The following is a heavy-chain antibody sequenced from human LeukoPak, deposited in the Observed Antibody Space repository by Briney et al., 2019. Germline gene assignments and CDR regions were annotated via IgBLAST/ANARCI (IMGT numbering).Heavy chain of an antibody. V-gene: IGHV3-21*01. J-gene: IGHJ5*01. CDR1: GFTFSSYT. CDR3: ASPFRYSSGWYDS. D-gene: IGHD6-19*01. Sequence: GGSLRLSCAASGFTFSSYTMNWVRQAPGKGLEWVSSISTSSIYIYYADSVKGRFTISRDNAKNSLYLQMNSLRAEDTAVYYCASPFRYSSGWYDSWGQGTLVTVSS. CDR2: ISTSSIYI.